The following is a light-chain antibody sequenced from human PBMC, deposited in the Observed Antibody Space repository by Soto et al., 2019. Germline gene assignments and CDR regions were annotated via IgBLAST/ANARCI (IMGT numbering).Light chain of an antibody. J-gene: IGKJ1*01. V-gene: IGKV1-39*01. CDR1: QSIRYY. CDR2: AAS. CDR3: QQSYNAPRT. Sequence: DIPMTQSPSSLSASVGDRVTITCRASQSIRYYLNWYQQKPGKAPKLLIEAASSLHGGVPSRFSGSGSGTDFTLTISSLEADDFATYYCQQSYNAPRTFGQGTQVQIK.